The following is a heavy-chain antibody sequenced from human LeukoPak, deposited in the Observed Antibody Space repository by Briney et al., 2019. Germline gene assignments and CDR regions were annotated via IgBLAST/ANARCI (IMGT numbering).Heavy chain of an antibody. V-gene: IGHV4-31*03. CDR2: IFYSGST. CDR1: GVSISSGGYY. D-gene: IGHD2-8*02. Sequence: SQTLSLTCTVSGVSISSGGYYWSWIRQHPGKGLEWIGYIFYSGSTYYNPSLKSRVTISVDTSKNQFSLKLSSVTAEDTAVYYCARAGGVWLEFDYWGQGTLVTVSS. J-gene: IGHJ4*02. CDR3: ARAGGVWLEFDY.